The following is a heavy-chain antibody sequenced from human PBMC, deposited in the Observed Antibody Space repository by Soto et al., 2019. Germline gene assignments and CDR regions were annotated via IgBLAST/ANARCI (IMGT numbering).Heavy chain of an antibody. V-gene: IGHV4-31*03. J-gene: IGHJ3*02. CDR1: GGSISSGGYY. Sequence: TLSLTCTVSGGSISSGGYYWSWIRQHPGKGLEWIGYIYYSGSTYYNPSLKSRVTISVDTSKNQFSLKLSSVTAADTAVYYCARARSSPATDAFDIWGQGTMVTVS. CDR2: IYYSGST. CDR3: ARARSSPATDAFDI. D-gene: IGHD6-6*01.